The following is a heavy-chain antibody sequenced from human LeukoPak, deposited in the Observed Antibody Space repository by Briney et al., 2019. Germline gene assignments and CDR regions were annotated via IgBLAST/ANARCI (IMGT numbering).Heavy chain of an antibody. V-gene: IGHV3-23*01. CDR3: AGHSSSWYGRWVDY. Sequence: GGSLRLSCAASGFTFSNAWMSWVRQAPGKGLEWVSAISGSGGSTYYADSVKGRFTISRDNSKNTLYLQMNSLRAEDTAVYYCAGHSSSWYGRWVDYWGQGTLVTVSS. CDR1: GFTFSNAW. CDR2: ISGSGGST. D-gene: IGHD6-13*01. J-gene: IGHJ4*02.